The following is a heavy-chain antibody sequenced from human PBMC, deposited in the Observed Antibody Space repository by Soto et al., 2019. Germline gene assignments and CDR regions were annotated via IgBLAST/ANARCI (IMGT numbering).Heavy chain of an antibody. CDR1: GFNLSSSA. CDR2: ISYDGSKK. V-gene: IGHV3-30-3*01. Sequence: GGSLRLSCAASGFNLSSSAMNWVRQAPGKGLEWLSVISYDGSKKYYADSVKGRFTISRDDSKNTLSLQMHSLRADDTAVYYCTRDRCSGTSCYFRYWGQGNLVTVSS. CDR3: TRDRCSGTSCYFRY. J-gene: IGHJ4*02. D-gene: IGHD2-15*01.